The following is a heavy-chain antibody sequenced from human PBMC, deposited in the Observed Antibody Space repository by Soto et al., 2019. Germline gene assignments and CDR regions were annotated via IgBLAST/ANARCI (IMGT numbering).Heavy chain of an antibody. V-gene: IGHV2-5*02. CDR3: ARYGTMVRGDPQDPWFDP. D-gene: IGHD3-10*01. CDR2: IYWADDK. Sequence: QITLKESGPTLVKPTQTLTLTCTFSGFSLSTSGVGVGWIRQPPGKALEWLALIYWADDKLYSPSLKSRLTITKDTSKNHVVLTMTNMDPVDTATYYCARYGTMVRGDPQDPWFDPWGQGTLVTVSS. J-gene: IGHJ5*02. CDR1: GFSLSTSGVG.